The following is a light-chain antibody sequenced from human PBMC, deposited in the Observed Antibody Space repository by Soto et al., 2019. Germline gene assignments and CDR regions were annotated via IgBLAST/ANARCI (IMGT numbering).Light chain of an antibody. CDR2: GNS. V-gene: IGLV1-40*01. CDR1: SSNIGAGYD. J-gene: IGLJ2*01. CDR3: QSYDSSLSGVV. Sequence: QPVLTQPPSVSGAPGQRVTISCTGSSSNIGAGYDVHWYQQLPGTAPKLLIYGNSNRPSGVPDRFSGSNSGTSASLAITGLQAEDEAEYYCQSYDSSLSGVVFGGGTQLTVL.